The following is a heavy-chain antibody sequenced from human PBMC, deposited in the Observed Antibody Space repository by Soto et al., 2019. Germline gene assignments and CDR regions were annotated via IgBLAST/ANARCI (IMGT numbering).Heavy chain of an antibody. CDR2: IRDDGITT. Sequence: EVQLVESGGGLVQPGGSLRLSCRASGFPFNSNSMSWVRQAPGKGLGWLAIIRDDGITTYSAASVKGRFTISRDNSINTLYLQMNSLRAEDTAVYYCAKTYVGWANFPFGSWGQGILVTVSS. V-gene: IGHV3-23*04. CDR3: AKTYVGWANFPFGS. CDR1: GFPFNSNS. J-gene: IGHJ4*02. D-gene: IGHD6-19*01.